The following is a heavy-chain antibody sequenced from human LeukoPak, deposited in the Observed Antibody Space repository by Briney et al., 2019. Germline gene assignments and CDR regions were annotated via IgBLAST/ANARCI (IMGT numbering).Heavy chain of an antibody. Sequence: ASVKVSCKASGYTFTSYDIIWVRQATGQGLEWMGWMNPNTGYTGYAHQFQGRITMTRNTAISTAYMDLCSLNSQDTAVYYCARSSAWAHFDNWGQGTLVSVSS. CDR3: ARSSAWAHFDN. CDR2: MNPNTGYT. CDR1: GYTFTSYD. J-gene: IGHJ4*02. D-gene: IGHD2-15*01. V-gene: IGHV1-8*01.